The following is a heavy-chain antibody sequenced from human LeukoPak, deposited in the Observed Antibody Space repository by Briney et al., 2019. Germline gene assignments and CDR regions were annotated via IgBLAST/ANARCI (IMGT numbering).Heavy chain of an antibody. CDR1: GGTFSSYA. CDR2: IIPILGIA. J-gene: IGHJ4*02. CDR3: ARDSYYYDSSGYYRFDY. Sequence: SVKVSCKATGGTFSSYAISWVRQAPGQGLEWMGRIIPILGIANYAQKFQGRVTITADKSTSTAYMELSSLRSEDTAVYYCARDSYYYDSSGYYRFDYWGQGTLVTVSS. V-gene: IGHV1-69*04. D-gene: IGHD3-22*01.